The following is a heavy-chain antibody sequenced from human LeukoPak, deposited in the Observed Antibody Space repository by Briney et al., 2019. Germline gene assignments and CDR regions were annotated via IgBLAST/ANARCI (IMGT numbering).Heavy chain of an antibody. CDR3: ARMYYDFWSGYGDGMDV. V-gene: IGHV5-51*01. J-gene: IGHJ6*02. CDR2: IYPGDSDT. Sequence: GESLKISCKGSGYSFTSYWIGWVRQMPGKGLEWMGIIYPGDSDTRYSPSFQGQVTISADKSISTAYLQWSSLKASDTAMYYCARMYYDFWSGYGDGMDVWGQGTTVTVSS. D-gene: IGHD3-3*01. CDR1: GYSFTSYW.